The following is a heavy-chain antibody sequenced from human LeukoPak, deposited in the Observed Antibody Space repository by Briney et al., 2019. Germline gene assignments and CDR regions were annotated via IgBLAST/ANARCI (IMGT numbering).Heavy chain of an antibody. CDR1: GYTFTSYD. CDR2: MNPNSGNT. V-gene: IGHV1-8*01. D-gene: IGHD3-10*01. CDR3: ARSYGSGSYTWFDP. J-gene: IGHJ5*02. Sequence: ASVKVSCKASGYTFTSYDINWVRQATGQGLEWMGWMNPNSGNTGYAQKFQGKVTMTRNTSISTAYMELSSLRSEDTAVYYCARSYGSGSYTWFDPWGQGTLVTVSS.